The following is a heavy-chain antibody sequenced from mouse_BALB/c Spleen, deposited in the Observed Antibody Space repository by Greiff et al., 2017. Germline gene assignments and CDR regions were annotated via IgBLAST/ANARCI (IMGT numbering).Heavy chain of an antibody. J-gene: IGHJ3*01. CDR2: ISSGGSYT. D-gene: IGHD4-1*01. V-gene: IGHV5-9-4*01. CDR1: GFTFSSYA. Sequence: EVQLQESGGGLVKPGGSLKLSCAASGFTFSSYAMSWVRQSPEKRLEWVAEISSGGSYTYYPDTVTGRFTISRDNAKNTLYLEMSSLRSEDTAMYYCAREGGGTTYWGQGTLVTVSA. CDR3: AREGGGTTY.